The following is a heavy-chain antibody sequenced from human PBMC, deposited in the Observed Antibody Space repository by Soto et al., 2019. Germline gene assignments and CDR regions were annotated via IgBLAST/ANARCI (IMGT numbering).Heavy chain of an antibody. D-gene: IGHD5-12*01. V-gene: IGHV1-69*06. J-gene: IGHJ6*02. CDR1: GGTFSSYA. CDR3: ARGRIVATILYYYYGMDV. Sequence: WASVKVSCKASGGTFSSYAISWVRQAPGQGLEWMGGIIPIFGTANYAQKFQGRVTITADKSTSTAYMELSSLRSEDTAVYYCARGRIVATILYYYYGMDVWGQGTTVTVSS. CDR2: IIPIFGTA.